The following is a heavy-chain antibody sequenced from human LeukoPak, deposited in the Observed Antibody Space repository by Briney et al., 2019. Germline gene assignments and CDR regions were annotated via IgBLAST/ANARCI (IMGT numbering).Heavy chain of an antibody. CDR2: ISKTSTKV. D-gene: IGHD4-17*01. Sequence: GGSLRLSCAASGFTFSSYAMNWVRQAPGKGLEWVSFISKTSTKVYYGDSVRGRFTISRDNAKNSIHLQMGSLRVEDTAVYYCVRGDGDLFDFWGQGTLVSVSS. J-gene: IGHJ4*02. V-gene: IGHV3-21*06. CDR3: VRGDGDLFDF. CDR1: GFTFSSYA.